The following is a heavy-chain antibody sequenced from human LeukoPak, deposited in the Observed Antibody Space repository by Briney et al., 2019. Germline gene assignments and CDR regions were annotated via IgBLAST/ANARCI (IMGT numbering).Heavy chain of an antibody. D-gene: IGHD6-19*01. CDR2: IHTSGST. V-gene: IGHV4-4*07. CDR3: ARRDISSGWSFDY. CDR1: GGSISNYH. Sequence: PSETLSLTCTVSGGSISNYHWSWIRQPAGKGLEWIGQIHTSGSTNYNPPLKSRVSMSIDTTEDQVSLTIRSVTAADTAFYYCARRDISSGWSFDYWGQGTLFTLSS. J-gene: IGHJ4*02.